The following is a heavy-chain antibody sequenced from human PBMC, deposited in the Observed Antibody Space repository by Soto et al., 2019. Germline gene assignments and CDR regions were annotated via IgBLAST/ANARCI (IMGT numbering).Heavy chain of an antibody. J-gene: IGHJ4*02. CDR2: IDWDDDK. V-gene: IGHV2-70*01. D-gene: IGHD3-22*01. Sequence: GSGPTLVNPTQTLTLTCTFSGFSLSTSGMCVSWIRQPPGKALEWLALIDWDDDKYYSTSLKTRLTISKDTSKNQVVLTMTNMDPVDTATYYCARISYYDSSALGPFDYWGQGTLVTVSS. CDR3: ARISYYDSSALGPFDY. CDR1: GFSLSTSGMC.